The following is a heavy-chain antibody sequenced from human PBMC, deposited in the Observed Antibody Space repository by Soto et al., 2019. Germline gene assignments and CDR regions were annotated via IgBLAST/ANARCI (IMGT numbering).Heavy chain of an antibody. V-gene: IGHV3-30-3*01. CDR1: GFTFSSYA. J-gene: IGHJ6*02. D-gene: IGHD1-26*01. CDR2: ISYDGSNK. Sequence: PGGSLRLSCAASGFTFSSYAMHWVRQAPGKGLEWVAVISYDGSNKYYADSVKGRFTISRDNSKNTLYLQMNSLGAEDTAVYYCARDFVVGGPTINYYYGMDVWGQGTTVTVSS. CDR3: ARDFVVGGPTINYYYGMDV.